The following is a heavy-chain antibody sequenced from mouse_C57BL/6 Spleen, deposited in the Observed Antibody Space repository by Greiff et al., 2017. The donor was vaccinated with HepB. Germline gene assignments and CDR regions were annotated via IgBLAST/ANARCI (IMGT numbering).Heavy chain of an antibody. CDR2: INPGSGGT. J-gene: IGHJ2*01. CDR3: ARSLFHYFDY. Sequence: VQLQQSGAELVRPGTSVKVSCKASGYAFTNYLIEWVKQRPGQGLEWIGVINPGSGGTNYNEKFKGKATLTADKSSSTAYMQLSSLTSEDSAVYFCARSLFHYFDYWGQGTTLTVSS. D-gene: IGHD6-5*01. CDR1: GYAFTNYL. V-gene: IGHV1-54*01.